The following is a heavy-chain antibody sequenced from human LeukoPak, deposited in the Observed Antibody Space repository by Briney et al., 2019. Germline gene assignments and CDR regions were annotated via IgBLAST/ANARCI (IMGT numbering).Heavy chain of an antibody. CDR3: AIYQLLLSRGSSLLVGLDY. Sequence: ASVNVSCKVSGYTLPELSMHWVRPAPGKGLEWMGGFDPEDGETIYAQKFQGRVTMPEDKSTDTAYMEMSSLRSEDTAVYYCAIYQLLLSRGSSLLVGLDYWGRGTLVTVSS. CDR2: FDPEDGET. CDR1: GYTLPELS. J-gene: IGHJ4*02. D-gene: IGHD2-2*01. V-gene: IGHV1-24*01.